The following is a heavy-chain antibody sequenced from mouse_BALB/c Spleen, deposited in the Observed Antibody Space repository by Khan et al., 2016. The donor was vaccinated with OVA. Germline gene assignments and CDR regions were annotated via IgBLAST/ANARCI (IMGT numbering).Heavy chain of an antibody. V-gene: IGHV5-17*02. CDR3: ARRRFYDGYYGGAMDY. J-gene: IGHJ4*01. D-gene: IGHD2-3*01. Sequence: EVELVESGGGLVQPGGSRKLSCAASGFTFSNFGMHWVRQAPEKGLEWVAYISSGSNTIYYADTVKGRFTISRDNPKNTLFLHMTSLRSGDKAMYYCARRRFYDGYYGGAMDYWGQGTSVTVSS. CDR1: GFTFSNFG. CDR2: ISSGSNTI.